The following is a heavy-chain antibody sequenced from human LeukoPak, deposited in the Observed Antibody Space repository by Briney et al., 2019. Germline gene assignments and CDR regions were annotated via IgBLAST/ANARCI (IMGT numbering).Heavy chain of an antibody. CDR1: GFTLSSYS. Sequence: LRLSCAASGFTLSSYSINWVRQAPGKGLEWIGYIYYSGSTYYNPSLKSRVTISVDTSKNQFSLKLSSVTAADTVVYYCARDEDLGYFDLWGRGTLVTVSS. V-gene: IGHV4-30-4*01. J-gene: IGHJ2*01. CDR2: IYYSGST. CDR3: ARDEDLGYFDL.